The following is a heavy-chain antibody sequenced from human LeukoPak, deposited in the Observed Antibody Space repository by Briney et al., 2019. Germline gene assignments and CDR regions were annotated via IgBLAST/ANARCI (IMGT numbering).Heavy chain of an antibody. CDR2: IYYSGST. CDR1: AGSISSYY. CDR3: ARDTLDGYLAPFDI. D-gene: IGHD5-24*01. Sequence: SETLSLTCAVSAGSISSYYWSWIRQPPGKGLEWIGYIYYSGSTNYNPSLKSRLTLSVDTSKNQFSLKLNSVTAADTAVYYCARDTLDGYLAPFDIWGQGTMVTVSS. J-gene: IGHJ3*02. V-gene: IGHV4-59*01.